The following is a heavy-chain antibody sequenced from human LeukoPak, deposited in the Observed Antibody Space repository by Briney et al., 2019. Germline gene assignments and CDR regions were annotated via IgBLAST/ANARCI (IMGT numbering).Heavy chain of an antibody. CDR3: ARGRRVAALPYYYYYMDV. CDR1: GFIFRSYA. Sequence: GSLRLSCAASGFIFRSYAMGWIRQPPGKGLEWIGEINHSGSTNYNPSLKSRVTISVDTSKNQFSLKLSSVTAADTAVYYCARGRRVAALPYYYYYMDVWGKGTTVTVSS. CDR2: INHSGST. V-gene: IGHV4-34*01. J-gene: IGHJ6*03. D-gene: IGHD2-15*01.